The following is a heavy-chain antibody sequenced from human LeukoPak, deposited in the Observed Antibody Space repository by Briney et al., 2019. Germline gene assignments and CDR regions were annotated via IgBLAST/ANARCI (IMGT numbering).Heavy chain of an antibody. V-gene: IGHV3-11*01. CDR2: ISSSGSTI. Sequence: GGSLRLSCAASGFTFSDYYMSWIRQAPGKGLEWVSYISSSGSTIYYADSVKGRFTISRDNAKNSLYLQMNSLRAEDTAVYYSARDRKSYGYLGLVDYWGQGTLVTVSS. CDR1: GFTFSDYY. D-gene: IGHD5-18*01. J-gene: IGHJ4*02. CDR3: ARDRKSYGYLGLVDY.